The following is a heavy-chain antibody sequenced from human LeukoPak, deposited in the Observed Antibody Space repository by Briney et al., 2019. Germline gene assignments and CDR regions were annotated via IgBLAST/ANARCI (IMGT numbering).Heavy chain of an antibody. CDR1: GFTFSNYA. Sequence: GSLRLSFAASGFTFSNYAVSWVRQTPGKGLEWVSTVSGGADTTYYADSVKGRFTISRDNPKNTMYLQMNRLRAEDTAVYYCAKGDYGDRQYFQHWGQGTLVTVSS. CDR2: VSGGADTT. CDR3: AKGDYGDRQYFQH. D-gene: IGHD2-21*02. J-gene: IGHJ1*01. V-gene: IGHV3-23*01.